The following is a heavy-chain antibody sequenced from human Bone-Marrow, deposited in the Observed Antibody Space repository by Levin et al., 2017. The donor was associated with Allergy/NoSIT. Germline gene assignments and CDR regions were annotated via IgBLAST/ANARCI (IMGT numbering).Heavy chain of an antibody. CDR2: TRSFHGGT. J-gene: IGHJ4*02. V-gene: IGHV1-45*02. CDR1: EYTFTNRY. D-gene: IGHD2-8*02. CDR3: AGGVKSYYFDY. Sequence: ASVKVSCKSSEYTFTNRYLLWVRQAPGQALEWMGWTRSFHGGTKYAQRFEDRVTISWDKSLNTLYLVMSSLTSDDTAIYYCAGGVKSYYFDYWGQGTLVTVSS.